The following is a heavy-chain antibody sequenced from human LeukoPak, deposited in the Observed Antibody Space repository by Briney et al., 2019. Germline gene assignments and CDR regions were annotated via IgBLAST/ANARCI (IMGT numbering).Heavy chain of an antibody. CDR2: IIPIFGTA. Sequence: ASVKVSCKASGGTFSSYAISWVRQAPGRGLEWMGGIIPIFGTANYAQKFQGRVTITADKSTSTAYMELSSLRSEDTAVYYCATASPEYSSSSFDYWGQGTLVTVSS. CDR1: GGTFSSYA. V-gene: IGHV1-69*06. D-gene: IGHD6-6*01. J-gene: IGHJ4*02. CDR3: ATASPEYSSSSFDY.